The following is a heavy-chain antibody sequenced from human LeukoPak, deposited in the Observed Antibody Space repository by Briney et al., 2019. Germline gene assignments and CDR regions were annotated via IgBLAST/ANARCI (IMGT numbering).Heavy chain of an antibody. CDR1: GYTFTSYG. CDR2: INTNTGNP. J-gene: IGHJ6*02. Sequence: VASVKVSCKASGYTFTSYGIHWVRQAPGQGLDWMGWINTNTGNPTYAQGFTGRSVFSLETSVSTSYLQITSLKAEDTAVYYCARGRGSSARLGYFYYYIDVWGQGITVTVSS. CDR3: ARGRGSSARLGYFYYYIDV. V-gene: IGHV7-4-1*02. D-gene: IGHD1-26*01.